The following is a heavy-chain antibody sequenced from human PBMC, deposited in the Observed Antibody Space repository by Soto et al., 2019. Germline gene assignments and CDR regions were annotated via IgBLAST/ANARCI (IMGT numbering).Heavy chain of an antibody. CDR2: IYSGGST. V-gene: IGHV3-66*01. CDR1: GFTVSTKY. CDR3: ARDPWAADY. Sequence: GGFLRLSCGASGFTVSTKYMSWVRQAPGKGLEWVSVIYSGGSTFYADSVRGRFTISRDNSKNTVDLQMNSLRAEDTAVYYCARDPWAADYWGQGTLVTVTS. D-gene: IGHD3-16*01. J-gene: IGHJ4*02.